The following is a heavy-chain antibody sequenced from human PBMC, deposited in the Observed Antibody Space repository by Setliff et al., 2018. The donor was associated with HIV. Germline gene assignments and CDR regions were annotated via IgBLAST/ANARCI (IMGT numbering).Heavy chain of an antibody. CDR1: GGSFSGSY. D-gene: IGHD1-26*01. CDR3: ASRRAAMWHGLFVGFEN. V-gene: IGHV4-34*01. Sequence: PSETLSLTCAVYGGSFSGSYWSWIRQPPGKGLEWIGEINHSGSTNYSPSLKSRVTISVDTSKNQFSLKLSSVTAADTAVYYCASRRAAMWHGLFVGFENWGQGTLVTVSS. CDR2: INHSGST. J-gene: IGHJ4*02.